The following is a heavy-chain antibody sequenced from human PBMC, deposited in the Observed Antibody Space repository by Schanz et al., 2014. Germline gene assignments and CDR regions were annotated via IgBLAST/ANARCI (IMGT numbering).Heavy chain of an antibody. V-gene: IGHV3-48*01. CDR2: IGSSSSRI. D-gene: IGHD2-8*02. J-gene: IGHJ4*02. Sequence: EAHLVESGGGLVKPGGSLTLSCAASRFTVTNAWMSWVRQAPGKGLEWISYIGSSSSRIDHADSVKGRFTISRDNAKNSLYLQMSSLRAEDTAVYYCAKSLESCPGGRCSRGYFDYWGQGTLVTVSS. CDR1: RFTVTNAW. CDR3: AKSLESCPGGRCSRGYFDY.